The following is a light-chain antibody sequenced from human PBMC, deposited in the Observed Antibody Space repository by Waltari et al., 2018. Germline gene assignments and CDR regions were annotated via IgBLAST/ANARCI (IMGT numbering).Light chain of an antibody. Sequence: DIVMTQSQDSLAVSLDERATINCKSSQSVLYSSNNKNYLAWYQQKPGQPPKLLIYWASTRESGVPDRFSGSGSGTDFTLTISSLQAEDVAVYYCQQYYSTPPTFGQGTKVEIK. CDR1: QSVLYSSNNKNY. V-gene: IGKV4-1*01. J-gene: IGKJ1*01. CDR2: WAS. CDR3: QQYYSTPPT.